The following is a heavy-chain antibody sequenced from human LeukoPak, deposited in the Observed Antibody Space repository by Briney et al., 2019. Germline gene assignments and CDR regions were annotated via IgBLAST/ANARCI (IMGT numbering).Heavy chain of an antibody. D-gene: IGHD3-3*01. Sequence: GGSLRLSCAASGFTVSSYGMHWVRQAPGKGLEWVAVIWYDGSNKYYADSVKGRFTISRDNSKNTLYLQMNSLRAEDTAVYYCARVLSADYYYYYGMDVWGQGTTVTVSS. CDR1: GFTVSSYG. J-gene: IGHJ6*02. CDR3: ARVLSADYYYYYGMDV. CDR2: IWYDGSNK. V-gene: IGHV3-33*08.